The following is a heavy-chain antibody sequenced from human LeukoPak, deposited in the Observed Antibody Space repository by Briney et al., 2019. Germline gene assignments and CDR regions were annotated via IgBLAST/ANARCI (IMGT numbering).Heavy chain of an antibody. V-gene: IGHV1-46*01. CDR3: AREECSNGGSCYRDYYYYYGMDV. CDR1: GYTFTSYY. Sequence: ASVKVSCKASGYTFTSYYMHWVRQAPGQGLEWMGIINPSGGSTSYAQKFQGRVTMTRDTSTSTVYMELSSLRSEDTAVYYCAREECSNGGSCYRDYYYYYGMDVWGQGTTVTVSS. D-gene: IGHD2-15*01. J-gene: IGHJ6*02. CDR2: INPSGGST.